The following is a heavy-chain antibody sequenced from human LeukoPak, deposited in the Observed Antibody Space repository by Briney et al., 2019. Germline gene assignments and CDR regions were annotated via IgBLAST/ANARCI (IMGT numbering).Heavy chain of an antibody. CDR1: GFTFSSYA. V-gene: IGHV3-23*01. D-gene: IGHD3-3*01. J-gene: IGHJ4*02. Sequence: TGGSLRLSCAASGFTFSSYAMHWVRQAPGKGLEWVSAISGSGGSTYYADSVKGRFTISRDNSKNTLYLQMNSLRAEDTAVYYCAKEGEYYDFWSGYYFHFDYWGQGTLVTVSS. CDR3: AKEGEYYDFWSGYYFHFDY. CDR2: ISGSGGST.